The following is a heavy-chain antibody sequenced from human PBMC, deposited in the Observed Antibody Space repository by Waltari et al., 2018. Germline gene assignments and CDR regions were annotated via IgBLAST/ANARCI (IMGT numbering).Heavy chain of an antibody. J-gene: IGHJ3*01. D-gene: IGHD3-3*01. CDR1: GYTFTGYY. CDR2: INPNSGGT. V-gene: IGHV1-2*02. Sequence: QVQLVQSGAEVKKPGASVKVSCKASGYTFTGYYMHWVRQAPGQGLEWMGWINPNSGGTNYAQKFQGRVTMTRDTSISTAYMGLSRLRSDDTAVYYCARDLPRFWSGYRPGASWVWGQGTMVTVSS. CDR3: ARDLPRFWSGYRPGASWV.